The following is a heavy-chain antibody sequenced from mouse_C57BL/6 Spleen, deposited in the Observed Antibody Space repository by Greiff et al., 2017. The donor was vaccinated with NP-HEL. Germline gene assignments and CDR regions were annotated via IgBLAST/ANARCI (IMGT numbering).Heavy chain of an antibody. Sequence: QVQLQQPGTELVKPGASVKLSCKASGYTFTSYWMHWVKQRPGQGLEWIGNINPSNGGTNYNEKFKSKATLTVDKSSSTAYMQLSSLPSEDSAVYSSARWTGYGYFDVWGTGTTVTVSS. CDR1: GYTFTSYW. J-gene: IGHJ1*03. CDR3: ARWTGYGYFDV. V-gene: IGHV1-53*01. D-gene: IGHD4-1*01. CDR2: INPSNGGT.